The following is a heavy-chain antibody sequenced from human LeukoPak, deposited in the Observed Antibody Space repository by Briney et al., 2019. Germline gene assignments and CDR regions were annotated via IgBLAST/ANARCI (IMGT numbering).Heavy chain of an antibody. D-gene: IGHD1-20*01. CDR1: GFTFSSYD. V-gene: IGHV3-23*01. J-gene: IGHJ4*02. CDR2: IRPSGDNT. CDR3: AKDRPPYNWNDALFDY. Sequence: GGSLRLSCAASGFTFSSYDMTWVRQAPGRGLEWVSSIRPSGDNTYYGDSVKGRFTISRDNSKNTLYLQMNSLRAEDTAVYYCAKDRPPYNWNDALFDYWGQGTLVTVSS.